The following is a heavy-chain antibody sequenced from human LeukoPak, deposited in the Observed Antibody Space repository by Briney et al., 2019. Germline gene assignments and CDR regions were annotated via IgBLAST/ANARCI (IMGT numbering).Heavy chain of an antibody. J-gene: IGHJ6*04. CDR2: IKQDGSEA. CDR3: ATRYCTIPACRASSYHRMDN. Sequence: GGSLRPSCAASGFTFSSYWMTWVRQAPGKGLEWVANIKQDGSEAYYVDSVKGRFTVSRDNAKNSLYLQLNSLGAEDTAVYYCATRYCTIPACRASSYHRMDNWGKGTTVTVSS. CDR1: GFTFSSYW. D-gene: IGHD2-8*01. V-gene: IGHV3-7*01.